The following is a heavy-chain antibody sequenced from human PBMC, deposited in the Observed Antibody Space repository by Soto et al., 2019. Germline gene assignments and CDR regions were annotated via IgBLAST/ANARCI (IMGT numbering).Heavy chain of an antibody. V-gene: IGHV4-59*01. D-gene: IGHD3-10*01. CDR2: IYYSGST. CDR1: CGSIISYY. Sequence: SGTLSVSCSGSCGSIISYYGSWIRQPPGKGLERMGDIYYSGSTHYTPSLKSRVTISVATSKNQFSLKLSSLTAAATAVYYCARVKSITAYNYFDYWRQGTLVTLSS. CDR3: ARVKSITAYNYFDY. J-gene: IGHJ4*02.